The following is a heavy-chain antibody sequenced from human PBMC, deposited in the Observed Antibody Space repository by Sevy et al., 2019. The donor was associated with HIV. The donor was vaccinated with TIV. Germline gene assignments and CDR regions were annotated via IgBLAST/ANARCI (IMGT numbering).Heavy chain of an antibody. Sequence: SDTLSLTCAVYGGSFSGYYWSWIRQPPGKGLEWIGEIDHSGSTNYNPSLKSRVTTSVDTSKNQFSLKLSSVTAADTALYYCARGRVAAPTLTSVFGVADGTYFDYWGQGTQVTVSS. J-gene: IGHJ4*02. CDR2: IDHSGST. D-gene: IGHD3-3*01. V-gene: IGHV4-34*01. CDR3: ARGRVAAPTLTSVFGVADGTYFDY. CDR1: GGSFSGYY.